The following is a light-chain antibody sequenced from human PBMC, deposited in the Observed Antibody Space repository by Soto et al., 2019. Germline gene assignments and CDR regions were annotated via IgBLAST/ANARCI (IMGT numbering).Light chain of an antibody. CDR3: SAYTARSTLV. CDR1: IRDVGAYNL. V-gene: IGLV2-14*01. J-gene: IGLJ3*02. Sequence: QSVLTQPASVSGSAGQSITIFCSGTIRDVGAYNLVSWYQQHPGTAPKLIIYEVRIRPSGISSRFSGSRSGNTASLTISGLQPEDEGDYYCSAYTARSTLVFGGGTKLTVL. CDR2: EVR.